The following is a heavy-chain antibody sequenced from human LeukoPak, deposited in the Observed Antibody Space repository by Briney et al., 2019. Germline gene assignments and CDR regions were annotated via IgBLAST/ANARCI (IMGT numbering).Heavy chain of an antibody. V-gene: IGHV3-7*01. CDR2: IRPDGSDK. J-gene: IGHJ4*02. D-gene: IGHD2-2*01. CDR1: GCTFNTFW. Sequence: GGSLRLSCAASGCTFNTFWMNWVRLAPGRGLEWLANIRPDGSDKYYVDSVRGRFTISRDNGKNLVYLEMNSLRVEDTAVYYCSGRDSSRNPSAYWGQGTLVSVSS. CDR3: SGRDSSRNPSAY.